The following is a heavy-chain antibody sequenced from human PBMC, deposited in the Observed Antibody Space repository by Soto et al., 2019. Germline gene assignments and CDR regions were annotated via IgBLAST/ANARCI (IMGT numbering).Heavy chain of an antibody. CDR2: ISYDGSNK. J-gene: IGHJ4*02. V-gene: IGHV3-30*03. Sequence: QVQLVESGGGVVQPGRSLRLSCAASGFTFSSYGMHWVRQAPGKGLEWVAGISYDGSNKYYADSVKGRFTISRDNSKNTLYLQMNSLRAEDTAVYYCVFPYYFDYWGQGTLVTVSS. D-gene: IGHD3-3*01. CDR3: VFPYYFDY. CDR1: GFTFSSYG.